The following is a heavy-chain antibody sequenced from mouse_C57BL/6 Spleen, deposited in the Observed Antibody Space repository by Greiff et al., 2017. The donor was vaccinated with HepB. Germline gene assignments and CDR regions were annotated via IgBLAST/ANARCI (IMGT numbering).Heavy chain of an antibody. CDR3: TYGNYDYFDY. J-gene: IGHJ2*01. CDR2: IHPNSGST. D-gene: IGHD2-1*01. Sequence: QVQLQQSGAELVKPGASVKLSCKASGYTFTSYWMHWVKQRPGQGLEWIGMIHPNSGSTNYNEKFKSKATLTVDKSSSTAYMQLSSLTSEDSAVYYCTYGNYDYFDYWGQGTTLTVSS. V-gene: IGHV1-64*01. CDR1: GYTFTSYW.